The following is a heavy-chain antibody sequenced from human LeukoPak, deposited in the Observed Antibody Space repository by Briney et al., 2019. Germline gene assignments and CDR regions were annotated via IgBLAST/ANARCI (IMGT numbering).Heavy chain of an antibody. J-gene: IGHJ4*02. Sequence: GLRRLSCAASGLTCSSSRMNWGSRTLSTWPEWVANIKQDGSEKYYVDSVKGRFTISRDNAKNSLYLQVNSLRAEDTAVYYCARDFSGWSLDYWGQGTLVTVSS. V-gene: IGHV3-7*04. CDR2: IKQDGSEK. CDR1: GLTCSSSR. CDR3: ARDFSGWSLDY. D-gene: IGHD6-19*01.